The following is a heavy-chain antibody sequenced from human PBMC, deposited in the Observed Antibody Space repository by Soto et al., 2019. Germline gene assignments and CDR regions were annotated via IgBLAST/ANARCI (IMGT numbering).Heavy chain of an antibody. CDR1: GFTFSSYA. CDR2: ISGSGGST. CDR3: AIDGDFWSGYYRYYGMDV. D-gene: IGHD3-3*01. V-gene: IGHV3-23*01. J-gene: IGHJ6*02. Sequence: PGGSLRLSCAASGFTFSSYAMSWVRQAPGKGLEWVSAISGSGGSTYYADSVKGRFTISRDNSKNTLYLQMNSLRAEDTAVYYCAIDGDFWSGYYRYYGMDVWGQGTTVTVSS.